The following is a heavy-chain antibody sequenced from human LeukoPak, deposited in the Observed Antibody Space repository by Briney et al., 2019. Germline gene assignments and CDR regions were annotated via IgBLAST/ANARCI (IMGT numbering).Heavy chain of an antibody. CDR2: ISSSGRGT. CDR1: GFTFSSYA. V-gene: IGHV3-23*01. CDR3: ARVSIGWYSFDY. J-gene: IGHJ4*02. D-gene: IGHD6-19*01. Sequence: GGSLRLSCAASGFTFSSYAMSWVPQAPGKGLEWVSSISSSGRGTYYADSVKGRYTISRDNPKDTVYLQMNSLRAEDTAVYYCARVSIGWYSFDYWGQGTLVTVSS.